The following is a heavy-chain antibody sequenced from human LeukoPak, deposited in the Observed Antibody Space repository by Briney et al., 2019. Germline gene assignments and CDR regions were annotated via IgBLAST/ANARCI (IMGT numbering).Heavy chain of an antibody. V-gene: IGHV1-18*01. CDR1: GYTFTSYG. J-gene: IGHJ5*02. CDR2: ISAYNGNT. Sequence: GGSVKVSCKASGYTFTSYGISWVRQAPGQGLEWMGWISAYNGNTNYAQRLQGRVTMTTDTSTSTAYMELRSLRSDDTAVYYCARDQGLYYYDSSGSGFDPWGQGTLVTVSS. D-gene: IGHD3-22*01. CDR3: ARDQGLYYYDSSGSGFDP.